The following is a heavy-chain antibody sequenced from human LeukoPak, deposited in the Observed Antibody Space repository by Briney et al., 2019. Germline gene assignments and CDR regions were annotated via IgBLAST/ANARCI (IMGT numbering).Heavy chain of an antibody. Sequence: GGSLRLSSAASGFTFSSYAMSWVRQAPGKGLEWVSAIRGSGGSTYYADSVKGRFTISRDNSKNTLYLQMNSLRAEDTAVYYCANHRWIIAAAAYFDYWGQGTLVTVSS. D-gene: IGHD6-13*01. CDR3: ANHRWIIAAAAYFDY. CDR2: IRGSGGST. CDR1: GFTFSSYA. J-gene: IGHJ4*02. V-gene: IGHV3-23*01.